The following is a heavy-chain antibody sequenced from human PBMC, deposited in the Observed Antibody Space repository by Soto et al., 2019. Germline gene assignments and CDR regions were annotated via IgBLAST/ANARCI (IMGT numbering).Heavy chain of an antibody. Sequence: EVQLLESGGGLVQPGGSLRLSCAASGSSFSSYAMNWVRQAPGKGLEGVSSISGPGTITYYADSVKARFTTSRDNSKDTLYMKMNSLRVEDTAVYYCAKGGFWVHYGMDVWGQGTTVTVSS. CDR2: ISGPGTIT. V-gene: IGHV3-23*01. J-gene: IGHJ6*02. D-gene: IGHD3-16*01. CDR1: GSSFSSYA. CDR3: AKGGFWVHYGMDV.